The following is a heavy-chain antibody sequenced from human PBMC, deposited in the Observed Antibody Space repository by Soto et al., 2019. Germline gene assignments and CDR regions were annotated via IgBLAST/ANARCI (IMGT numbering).Heavy chain of an antibody. CDR1: GASLSRYY. CDR2: IYATGDT. Sequence: PSETLSLTCNVSGASLSRYYWSWIRQPPGKGLEWIGRIYATGDTDYNPSLKSRISMSVDMSKKQFSLTLRSVTAADTAIYYCVRDGTKNLRVGFEPWGRGILVTVSS. J-gene: IGHJ5*02. D-gene: IGHD1-26*01. V-gene: IGHV4-4*07. CDR3: VRDGTKNLRVGFEP.